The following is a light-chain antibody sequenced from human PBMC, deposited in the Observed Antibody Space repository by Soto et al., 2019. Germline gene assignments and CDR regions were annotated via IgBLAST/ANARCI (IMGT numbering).Light chain of an antibody. J-gene: IGLJ7*01. Sequence: QSALTQPASVSGSPGQSITISCTGTSSDVGSHNLVSWYQQHPGHAPKLMIYEVSKRPLGVSTRFSASKSGNTASLTISGLQSEDEADYYCCSYGGSRAVFGGGTQLPVL. CDR2: EVS. CDR1: SSDVGSHNL. V-gene: IGLV2-23*02. CDR3: CSYGGSRAV.